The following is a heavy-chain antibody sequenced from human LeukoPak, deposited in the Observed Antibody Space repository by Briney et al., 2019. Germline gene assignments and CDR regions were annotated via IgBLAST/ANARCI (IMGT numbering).Heavy chain of an antibody. D-gene: IGHD5-24*01. CDR1: GGSIIYYY. J-gene: IGHJ4*02. V-gene: IGHV4-59*01. Sequence: RTSETLSLTCTVSGGSIIYYYWSWIRQAPGRGLEWIGYIYYSGSTKYNPSLKSRVTISVDMSKNQFSLKLDTVSAADTAVYDCARVTVHGNSDYWGQGKLVTVSS. CDR3: ARVTVHGNSDY. CDR2: IYYSGST.